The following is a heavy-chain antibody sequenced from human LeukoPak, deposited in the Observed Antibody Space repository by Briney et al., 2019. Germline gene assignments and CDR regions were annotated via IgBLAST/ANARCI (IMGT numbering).Heavy chain of an antibody. V-gene: IGHV4-31*11. CDR3: ARGITMVRGVIEPYYFDY. J-gene: IGHJ4*02. Sequence: SETLSLTCAVYGGSFSGYYWSWIRQHPGKGLEWIGYIYYSGSSYYNPTLKSRVTISVDTSKNQFSLKLSSVTAADTAVYYCARGITMVRGVIEPYYFDYWGQGTLVTVSS. CDR1: GGSFSGYY. D-gene: IGHD3-10*01. CDR2: IYYSGSS.